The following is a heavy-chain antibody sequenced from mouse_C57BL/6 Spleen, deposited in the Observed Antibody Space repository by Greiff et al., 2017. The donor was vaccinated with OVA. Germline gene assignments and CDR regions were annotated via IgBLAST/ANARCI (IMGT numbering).Heavy chain of an antibody. J-gene: IGHJ4*01. D-gene: IGHD1-1*01. V-gene: IGHV1-64*01. CDR1: GYTFTSYW. Sequence: VQLQQPGAELVKPGASVKLSCKASGYTFTSYWMHWVKQRPGQGLEWIGMIHPNSGSTNYNEKFKSKATLTVDNSSSTAYMQLSSLTSEDSAVYYCERKILLRAMDYWGQGTSVTVSS. CDR3: ERKILLRAMDY. CDR2: IHPNSGST.